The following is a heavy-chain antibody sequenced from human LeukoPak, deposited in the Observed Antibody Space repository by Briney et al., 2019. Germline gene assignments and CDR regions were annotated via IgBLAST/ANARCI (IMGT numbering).Heavy chain of an antibody. V-gene: IGHV3-74*01. D-gene: IGHD6-19*01. CDR1: GFTFSNYM. CDR2: IKSDGITI. CDR3: AKDRGYSSGWYSSAFDI. J-gene: IGHJ3*02. Sequence: PGGSLRLSCAASGFTFSNYMMHWVRQAPGKGQVWVSRIKSDGITITYADSVKGRFTISRDNAKNTLYLQMNSLRAEDTAVYYCAKDRGYSSGWYSSAFDIWGQGTMVTVSS.